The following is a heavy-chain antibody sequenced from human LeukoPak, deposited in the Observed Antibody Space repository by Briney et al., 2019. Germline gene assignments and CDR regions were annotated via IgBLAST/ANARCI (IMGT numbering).Heavy chain of an antibody. CDR1: GFTFSSYA. Sequence: GGSLRLSCAASGFTFSSYAMHWVRQAPGKGLEWVAVISYDGSNKYYADSVKGRFTISRDNSKNTLYLQMNSLRAEDTAVYYCARDRNYYGSGFYYYGMDVWGQGTTVTVSS. D-gene: IGHD3-10*01. CDR3: ARDRNYYGSGFYYYGMDV. V-gene: IGHV3-30-3*01. J-gene: IGHJ6*02. CDR2: ISYDGSNK.